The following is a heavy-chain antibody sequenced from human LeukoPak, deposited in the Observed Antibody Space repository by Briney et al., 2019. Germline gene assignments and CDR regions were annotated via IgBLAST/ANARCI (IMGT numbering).Heavy chain of an antibody. V-gene: IGHV3-30*03. CDR1: GFTFSSYG. D-gene: IGHD3-10*01. CDR2: ISYDGSNK. Sequence: GGSLRLSCAASGFTFSSYGMHWVRQAPGKGLEWVAVISYDGSNKYYADSVKGRFTISRDNSKNTLYLQMNSLRAEDTAVYYCARFEYYGSGSDYWGQGTLVTVSS. CDR3: ARFEYYGSGSDY. J-gene: IGHJ4*02.